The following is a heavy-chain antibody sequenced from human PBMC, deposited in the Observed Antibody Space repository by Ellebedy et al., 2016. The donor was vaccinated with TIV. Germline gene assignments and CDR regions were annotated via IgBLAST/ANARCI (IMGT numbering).Heavy chain of an antibody. V-gene: IGHV3-23*01. CDR1: GFTFSSYA. CDR2: ISGSGDTT. Sequence: GESLKISCAASGFTFSSYAMNWVRPAPGEGLEWVSAISGSGDTTYYPDSVKGRFTISRDNAESILYLQMNSLRVEDTAMYYCAGDLDVWGQGILVTVSS. CDR3: AGDLDV. J-gene: IGHJ4*02. D-gene: IGHD3-3*01.